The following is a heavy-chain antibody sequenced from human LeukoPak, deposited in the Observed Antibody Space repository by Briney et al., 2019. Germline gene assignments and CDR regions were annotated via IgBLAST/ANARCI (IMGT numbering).Heavy chain of an antibody. V-gene: IGHV3-7*01. Sequence: GGSLRLSWAASGFTFTTYWMTWVRQAPGKGLEWVANINQDGSEKYFVDSVKGRFTISRDNSKNTLYLQMNSLRAEDTAVYYCASLGADAFDIWGQGTMDTVSS. CDR3: ASLGADAFDI. D-gene: IGHD1-26*01. CDR2: INQDGSEK. CDR1: GFTFTTYW. J-gene: IGHJ3*02.